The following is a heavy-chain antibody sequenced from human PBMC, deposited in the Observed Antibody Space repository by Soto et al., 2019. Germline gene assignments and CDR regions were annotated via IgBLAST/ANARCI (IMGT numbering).Heavy chain of an antibody. J-gene: IGHJ4*02. CDR1: GGSISSGDYY. CDR3: ARVYYGSGSYSPDY. CDR2: IYYSGST. V-gene: IGHV4-30-4*01. Sequence: PSETLSLTCTVSGGSISSGDYYWSWIRQPPGKGLEWIGYIYYSGSTYYNPSLKSRVTISVDTSKNQFSLKLSSATAADTAVYYCARVYYGSGSYSPDYWGQGTLVTVSS. D-gene: IGHD3-10*01.